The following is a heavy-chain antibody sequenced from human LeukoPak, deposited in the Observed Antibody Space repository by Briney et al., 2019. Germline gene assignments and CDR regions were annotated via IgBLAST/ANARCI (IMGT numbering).Heavy chain of an antibody. V-gene: IGHV4-30-4*01. D-gene: IGHD5-24*01. CDR2: MYYSGST. Sequence: KTSQTLSLTCTVSGGSISSGDYYWSWIRQPPGKGLEWIAYMYYSGSTYYNPSLKSRVTMSADTSKNQFSLKLSSVTAADTAVYYCAREVRDGYNYRESLFDYWGQGTLVTVSS. CDR1: GGSISSGDYY. CDR3: AREVRDGYNYRESLFDY. J-gene: IGHJ4*02.